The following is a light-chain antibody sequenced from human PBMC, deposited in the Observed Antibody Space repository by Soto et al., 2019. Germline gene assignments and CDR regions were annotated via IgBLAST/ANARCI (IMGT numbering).Light chain of an antibody. CDR3: QQYGSSPAT. CDR1: QSVSNNY. CDR2: GAS. J-gene: IGKJ1*01. V-gene: IGKV3-20*01. Sequence: EIVLTQSPGTLSLSPGERATLSCRASQSVSNNYLAWYQQKPGQAPRLLIYGASNRATGIPDRFSGSGSGTEFTLTISSLQSEDFAVYYCQQYGSSPATFGQGTTGDIK.